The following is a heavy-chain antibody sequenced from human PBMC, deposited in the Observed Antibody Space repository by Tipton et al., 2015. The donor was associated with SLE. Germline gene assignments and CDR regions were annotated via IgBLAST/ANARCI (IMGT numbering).Heavy chain of an antibody. J-gene: IGHJ3*01. D-gene: IGHD1-26*01. Sequence: LRLSCTVSGYSISEGYYWGWIRQPPGKGLEWIANIYNSGNTYYNPSLKSRFTIALDTSRNHFPLKVTSVTAADTAVYYCARVGASISAFDVWGQGTMVTVSS. V-gene: IGHV4-38-2*02. CDR3: ARVGASISAFDV. CDR1: GYSISEGYY. CDR2: IYNSGNT.